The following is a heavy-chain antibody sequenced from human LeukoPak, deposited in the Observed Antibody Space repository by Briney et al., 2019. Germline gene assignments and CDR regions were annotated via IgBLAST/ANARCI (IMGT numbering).Heavy chain of an antibody. Sequence: SETLSLTCTVSGGSISSSSYYWGWIRQPPGKGLEWIGSIYYSGSTYYNPSLKSRVTISVDTSKNQFSLKLSSVTAADTAVYYCARRSGDGAYYFDYWGQGTLVTVSS. CDR3: ARRSGDGAYYFDY. D-gene: IGHD3-10*01. J-gene: IGHJ4*02. V-gene: IGHV4-39*01. CDR2: IYYSGST. CDR1: GGSISSSSYY.